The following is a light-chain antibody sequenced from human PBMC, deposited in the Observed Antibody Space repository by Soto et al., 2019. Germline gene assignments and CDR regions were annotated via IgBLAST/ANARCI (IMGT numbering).Light chain of an antibody. V-gene: IGKV1-17*01. CDR3: QQYSSYWT. CDR1: QDIGIN. CDR2: VAS. J-gene: IGKJ1*01. Sequence: DIQMTQSPSSLSASVGDRVTMTCRASQDIGINLGWFQQKPGKAPKRLIYVASSLQSGVPSRFSGSGSGTDFTLTISSLQPEDVATYYCQQYSSYWTFGQGTKVDIK.